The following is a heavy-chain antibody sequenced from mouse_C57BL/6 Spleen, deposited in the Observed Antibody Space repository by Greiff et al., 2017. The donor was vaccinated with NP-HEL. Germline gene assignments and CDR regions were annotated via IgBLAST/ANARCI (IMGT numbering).Heavy chain of an antibody. J-gene: IGHJ2*01. V-gene: IGHV1-55*01. D-gene: IGHD1-1*01. CDR3: ARGIMEITTVGATPDY. CDR1: GYTFTSYW. Sequence: QVQLQQPGAELVKPGASVKMSCKASGYTFTSYWITWVKQRPGQGLEWIGDIYPGSGSTNYNEKFKSKATMTVYTSASTAYMQLCSLTSEDSAVYYCARGIMEITTVGATPDYWGQGTTLTVSS. CDR2: IYPGSGST.